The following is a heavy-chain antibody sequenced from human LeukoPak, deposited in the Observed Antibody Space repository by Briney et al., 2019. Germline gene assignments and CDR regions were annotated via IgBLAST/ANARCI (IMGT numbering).Heavy chain of an antibody. CDR1: GFIVSNYD. V-gene: IGHV3-13*01. CDR2: IGTGGDT. J-gene: IGHJ6*02. D-gene: IGHD6-19*01. Sequence: PGGSLRLSCAASGFIVSNYDVHWVRQRPGKGLEWVSTIGTGGDTYYADSVKGRFTISRESAMNSVYLQMSSLRGGDTADYYCAREYALAVAGTNYYHGMDVWGQGTAVTVSS. CDR3: AREYALAVAGTNYYHGMDV.